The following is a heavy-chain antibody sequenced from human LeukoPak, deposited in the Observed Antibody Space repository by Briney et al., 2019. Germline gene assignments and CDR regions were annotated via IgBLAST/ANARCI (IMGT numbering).Heavy chain of an antibody. CDR2: IIPIFGTA. CDR3: ARDSRYSPPYYFDY. V-gene: IGHV1-69*06. CDR1: GGTFSSYA. D-gene: IGHD6-13*01. Sequence: SVKVSCKASGGTFSSYAISWVRQAPGQGLEWMGGIIPIFGTANYAQKFQGRVTITADKSTSTAYMGLSSLRSDDTAVYYCARDSRYSPPYYFDYWGQGTLVTVSS. J-gene: IGHJ4*02.